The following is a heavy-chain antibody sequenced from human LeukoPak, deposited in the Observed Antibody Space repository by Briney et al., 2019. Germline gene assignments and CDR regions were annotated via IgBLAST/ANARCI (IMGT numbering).Heavy chain of an antibody. CDR2: INPNSGGT. Sequence: ASVKVSCKASGYTFTDSYMHWVRQAPGQGLEWMGWINPNSGGTSYAQEFQGRATMTRDTSISTAYMELSRLRSDDTAVHYCARASSWYSYGMDVWGQGTTVTVSS. CDR1: GYTFTDSY. CDR3: ARASSWYSYGMDV. D-gene: IGHD6-13*01. J-gene: IGHJ6*02. V-gene: IGHV1-2*02.